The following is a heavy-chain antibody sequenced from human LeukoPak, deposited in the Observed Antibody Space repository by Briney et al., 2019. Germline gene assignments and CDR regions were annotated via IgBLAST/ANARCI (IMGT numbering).Heavy chain of an antibody. Sequence: GGSLGLSCAASGFTFSSYAMSWVRQAPGKGLEWVSAISGSGGSTYYADSVKGRFTISRDNSKNTLYLQMNSLRAEDTAVYYCAKGGVPAAIDYYYMDVWGKGTTVTVSS. CDR2: ISGSGGST. V-gene: IGHV3-23*01. D-gene: IGHD2-2*02. CDR3: AKGGVPAAIDYYYMDV. CDR1: GFTFSSYA. J-gene: IGHJ6*03.